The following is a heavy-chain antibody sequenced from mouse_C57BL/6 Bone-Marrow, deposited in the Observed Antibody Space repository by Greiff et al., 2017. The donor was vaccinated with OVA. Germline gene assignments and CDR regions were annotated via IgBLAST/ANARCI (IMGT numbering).Heavy chain of an antibody. Sequence: QVQLQQPGAELVKPGASVKMSCKASGYTFTSYWITWVKQRPGQGLEWIGDIYPGSGSTNYNEKFKSKATLTVDPSSSTAYMQLSSLTSEDSAVYYCARGAGSSYRYFDVWGTGTTVTVSS. J-gene: IGHJ1*03. V-gene: IGHV1-55*01. CDR2: IYPGSGST. D-gene: IGHD1-1*01. CDR3: ARGAGSSYRYFDV. CDR1: GYTFTSYW.